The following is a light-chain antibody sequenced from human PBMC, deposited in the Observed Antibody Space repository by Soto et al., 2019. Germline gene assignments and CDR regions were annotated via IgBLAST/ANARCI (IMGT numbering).Light chain of an antibody. CDR3: QHYNNYSRT. CDR2: KAS. V-gene: IGKV1-5*03. J-gene: IGKJ1*01. CDR1: DSVGTW. Sequence: IQMTQSPSTLSASVGDRVTITCRASDSVGTWLAWYQQKSGRAPKLLIYKASTLEDGVSSRFSGTGSGTEFTLTISSLQPEDSATYYCQHYNNYSRTFGQGTKVEIK.